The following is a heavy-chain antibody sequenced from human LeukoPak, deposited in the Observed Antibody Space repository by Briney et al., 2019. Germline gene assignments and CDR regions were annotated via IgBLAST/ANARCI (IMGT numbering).Heavy chain of an antibody. CDR1: GDSISTSSYC. Sequence: SETLSLTCTVSGDSISTSSYCWGWIRQPPGKGLEWIGNIYYSGITNYTPSLKSRLTISVDTSKNQFCLNLSSVTAADTAVYYCATRRDGYSYFDYWGQGTLVTVSS. D-gene: IGHD5-24*01. J-gene: IGHJ4*02. CDR2: IYYSGIT. CDR3: ATRRDGYSYFDY. V-gene: IGHV4-39*01.